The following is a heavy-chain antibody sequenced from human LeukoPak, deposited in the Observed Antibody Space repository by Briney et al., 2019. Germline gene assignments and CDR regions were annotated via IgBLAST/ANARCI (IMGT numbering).Heavy chain of an antibody. CDR2: TSGRGADT. CDR3: AKQLDSGNYYPTGDDY. CDR1: GFTHNSYS. Sequence: GGSLRLSCAASGFTHNSYSTSWVRQAPGKGLEWVSATSGRGADTYYADSVKGRFTISRDTSKNTLYLQMNGLRDEDTAVYYCAKQLDSGNYYPTGDDYWGQGTLVTVSS. D-gene: IGHD3-10*01. V-gene: IGHV3-23*01. J-gene: IGHJ4*02.